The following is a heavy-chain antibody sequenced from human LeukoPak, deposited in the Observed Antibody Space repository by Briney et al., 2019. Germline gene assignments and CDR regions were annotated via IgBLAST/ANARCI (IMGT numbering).Heavy chain of an antibody. CDR2: IYYSGST. J-gene: IGHJ3*02. Sequence: PSETLSLTCTVSGGSISSYYWSWIRQPPGKGLEGIGYIYYSGSTNYNPSLKSRVTISVDTPKNQFSLKLSSVTAADTAVYYCARSYGGDAFDIWGQGTMVTVSS. CDR3: ARSYGGDAFDI. CDR1: GGSISSYY. D-gene: IGHD4-17*01. V-gene: IGHV4-59*08.